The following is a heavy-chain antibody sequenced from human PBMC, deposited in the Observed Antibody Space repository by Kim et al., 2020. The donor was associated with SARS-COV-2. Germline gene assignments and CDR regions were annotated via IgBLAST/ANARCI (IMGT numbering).Heavy chain of an antibody. V-gene: IGHV4-39*01. J-gene: IGHJ6*02. CDR1: GGSISSSSYY. D-gene: IGHD6-13*01. CDR3: ATYSSSQYYGMDV. Sequence: SETLSLTCTVSGGSISSSSYYWGWIRQPPGKGLEWIGSIYYSGSTYYNPSLKSRVTISVDTSKNQFSLKLSSVTAADTAVYYCATYSSSQYYGMDVWGQGTTVTVSS. CDR2: IYYSGST.